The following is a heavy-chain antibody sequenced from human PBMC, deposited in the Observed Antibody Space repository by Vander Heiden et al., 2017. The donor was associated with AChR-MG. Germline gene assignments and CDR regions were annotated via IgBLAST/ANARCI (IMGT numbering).Heavy chain of an antibody. CDR2: ISSSSSYI. V-gene: IGHV3-21*01. J-gene: IGHJ5*02. Sequence: EVQLVESGGGLVKPGGSLRLSCAASGFTFSSYSMNWVRQAPEKGLEWVSSISSSSSYIYYADSVKGRVTISRDNAKNSLYRQMNSLRAEETAVYYCARGWLTGTTCQGSNWFDPWGQGTLVTVSS. CDR3: ARGWLTGTTCQGSNWFDP. CDR1: GFTFSSYS. D-gene: IGHD1-7*01.